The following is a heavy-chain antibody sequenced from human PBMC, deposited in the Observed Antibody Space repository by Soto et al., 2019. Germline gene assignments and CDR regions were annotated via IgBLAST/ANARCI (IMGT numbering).Heavy chain of an antibody. CDR3: AREDEIGYDSSGPVGY. Sequence: QVQLQESGPGLVKPSQTLSLTCTVSGGSISSGGYYWSWIRQHPGKGLEWIGYIYYSGSTYYNPSLKSRVTISVDTSKNQFALKLSSVTAADTAVYYCAREDEIGYDSSGPVGYWGQGTLVTVSS. CDR2: IYYSGST. D-gene: IGHD3-22*01. CDR1: GGSISSGGYY. J-gene: IGHJ4*02. V-gene: IGHV4-31*03.